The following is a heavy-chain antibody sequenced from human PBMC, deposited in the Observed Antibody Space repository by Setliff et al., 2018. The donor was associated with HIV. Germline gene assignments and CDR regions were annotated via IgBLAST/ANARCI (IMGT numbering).Heavy chain of an antibody. CDR2: ISTSNGNT. Sequence: GASVKVCCKTSGYTFNTYGLSWVRQAPGQGLEWMGWISTSNGNTKYARMCQGRVTMTTDTSTSTAYMELRSLRPDDTAVYYCARDIGYCSGDKCPGFDYWGQGTLVTVSS. J-gene: IGHJ4*02. V-gene: IGHV1-18*01. CDR1: GYTFNTYG. D-gene: IGHD2-15*01. CDR3: ARDIGYCSGDKCPGFDY.